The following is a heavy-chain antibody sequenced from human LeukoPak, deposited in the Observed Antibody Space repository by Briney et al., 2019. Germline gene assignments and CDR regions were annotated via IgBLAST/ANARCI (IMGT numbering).Heavy chain of an antibody. Sequence: GGSLRLSCVASGFTFSSYWMSWVRQAPGKGLEWVSAISGSGGSTYYADSVKGRFTISRDNSKNTLYLQMNSLRAEDTAVYYCAKYRVTMIVVTYFDYWGQGTLVTVSS. J-gene: IGHJ4*02. CDR2: ISGSGGST. CDR1: GFTFSSYW. V-gene: IGHV3-23*01. D-gene: IGHD3-22*01. CDR3: AKYRVTMIVVTYFDY.